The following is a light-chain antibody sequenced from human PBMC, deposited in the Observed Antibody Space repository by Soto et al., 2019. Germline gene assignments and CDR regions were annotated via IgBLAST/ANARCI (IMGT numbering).Light chain of an antibody. CDR1: QDISNY. V-gene: IGKV1-33*01. J-gene: IGKJ5*01. CDR2: DAS. Sequence: DIQMTQSPSSLSASVGDRVTITCQASQDISNYLNWYQQKPGKAPKLLIYDASNLETGVPSRFSGSGSGTDFTFTISSLQPEDIATYYCQQCDNLPITFGQGTRLEI. CDR3: QQCDNLPIT.